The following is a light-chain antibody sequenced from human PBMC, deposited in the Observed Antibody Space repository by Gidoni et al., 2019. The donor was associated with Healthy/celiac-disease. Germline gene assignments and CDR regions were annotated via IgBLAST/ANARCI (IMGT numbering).Light chain of an antibody. J-gene: IGKJ5*01. V-gene: IGKV3-11*01. CDR1: QSVSSY. Sequence: EIVLTQSPATLSLSPGERATLPCRASQSVSSYLAWSQQKPGQAPRLLIYDASNRATGIPARFSGSGSGTDFTLTSSSLEPEDFAVYYCQQRSNWLTFGQGTRLEIK. CDR2: DAS. CDR3: QQRSNWLT.